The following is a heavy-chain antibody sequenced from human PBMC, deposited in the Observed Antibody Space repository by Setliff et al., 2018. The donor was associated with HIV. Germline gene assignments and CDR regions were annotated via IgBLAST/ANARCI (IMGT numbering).Heavy chain of an antibody. Sequence: GGSLRLSCAASGFTFSTYWMSWVRQAPGKGLEWVANIKQDGSEKYYVDSVKGRFTISRDNAKNSLYLQMNSLRAEDTAVYYCARDLVWPYSSRWYDAFDIWGQGTMVTVSS. CDR2: IKQDGSEK. J-gene: IGHJ3*02. CDR1: GFTFSTYW. V-gene: IGHV3-7*03. D-gene: IGHD6-13*01. CDR3: ARDLVWPYSSRWYDAFDI.